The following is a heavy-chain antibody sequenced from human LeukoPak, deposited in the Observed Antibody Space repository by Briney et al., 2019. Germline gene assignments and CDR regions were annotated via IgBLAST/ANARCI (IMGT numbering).Heavy chain of an antibody. CDR3: ARLNPLYYFDY. CDR2: IYPGDSDT. V-gene: IGHV5-51*01. J-gene: IGHJ4*02. Sequence: GESLKISCKGSGYSFTSYWIGWVRQMPGKGLEWMGIIYPGDSDTRYSPSFQGQVTISAGKSISTAHLQWSSLKASDTAMYYCARLNPLYYFDYWGQGTLVTVSS. CDR1: GYSFTSYW.